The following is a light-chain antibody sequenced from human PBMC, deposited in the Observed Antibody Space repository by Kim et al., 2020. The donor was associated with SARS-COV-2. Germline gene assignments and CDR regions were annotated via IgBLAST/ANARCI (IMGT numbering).Light chain of an antibody. J-gene: IGLJ3*02. CDR3: QVWDSSTAV. CDR2: RDT. V-gene: IGLV3-9*01. Sequence: SVALGPSAWITCGGNNIGRKNVHWYQQKPGQAPVLVIYRDTDRPSGIPERFSGSNSGNTATLTISRAQAGDEADYYCQVWDSSTAVFGGGTQLTVL. CDR1: NIGRKN.